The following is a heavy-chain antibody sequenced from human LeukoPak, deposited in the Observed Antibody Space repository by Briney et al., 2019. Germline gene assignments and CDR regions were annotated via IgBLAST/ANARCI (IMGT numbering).Heavy chain of an antibody. CDR1: GYTFTSYD. J-gene: IGHJ3*02. CDR3: ARGSTYYDFWSGYFGPSDAFDI. D-gene: IGHD3-3*01. CDR2: MNPNSGNT. V-gene: IGHV1-8*01. Sequence: ASVKVSCKASGYTFTSYDINWVRQATGQGLEWMGWMNPNSGNTGYAQKFQGRVTMTRNTSISTAYMELSSLRSEDTAVYYCARGSTYYDFWSGYFGPSDAFDIWGQGTMVTVSS.